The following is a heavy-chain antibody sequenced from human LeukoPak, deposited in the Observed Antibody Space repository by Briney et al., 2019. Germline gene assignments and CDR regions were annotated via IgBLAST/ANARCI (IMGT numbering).Heavy chain of an antibody. CDR2: ISPSGGST. D-gene: IGHD3-9*01. J-gene: IGHJ4*02. Sequence: ASVKVSCKASGYTFTSYYMHWVRQAPGQGLEWMGIISPSGGSTSYAQKFQGRVTMTRDMSTSTVYMELSSLRSEDTAVYYCARDSLDDILTGYYTGAFDYWGQGTLVTVSS. V-gene: IGHV1-46*01. CDR1: GYTFTSYY. CDR3: ARDSLDDILTGYYTGAFDY.